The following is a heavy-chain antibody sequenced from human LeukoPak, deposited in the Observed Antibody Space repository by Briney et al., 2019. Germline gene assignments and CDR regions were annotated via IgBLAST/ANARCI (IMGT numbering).Heavy chain of an antibody. CDR1: GFTFTSYS. CDR3: ASISSWYREPANNDY. Sequence: GGSLRLSCAVSGFTFTSYSTNWVRQAPGKWLERALSISISSSYIYYADSVKGRFTISRDNAKNSLYLQMNSLRAEDTAVYYCASISSWYREPANNDYWGQGTLVTVSS. CDR2: ISISSSYI. D-gene: IGHD6-13*01. V-gene: IGHV3-21*01. J-gene: IGHJ4*02.